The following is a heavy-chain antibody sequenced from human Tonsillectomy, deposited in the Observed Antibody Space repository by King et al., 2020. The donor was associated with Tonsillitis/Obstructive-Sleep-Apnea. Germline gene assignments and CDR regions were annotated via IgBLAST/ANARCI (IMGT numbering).Heavy chain of an antibody. J-gene: IGHJ4*02. CDR1: GFTFSNYA. V-gene: IGHV3-23*04. CDR2: ISGSGSST. D-gene: IGHD2-21*02. Sequence: VQLVESGGGLVQPGGSLRLSCAASGFTFSNYAMSWVRQAPGKGLEWVSGISGSGSSTYYADSVKGRFTISRDNSKNTLYLQMNSLSAEDTVVYYCAKMLGVVVVTAVMAFDYWGQGTLVTVSS. CDR3: AKMLGVVVVTAVMAFDY.